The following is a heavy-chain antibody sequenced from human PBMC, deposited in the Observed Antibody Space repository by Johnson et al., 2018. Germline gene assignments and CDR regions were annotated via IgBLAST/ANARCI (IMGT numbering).Heavy chain of an antibody. CDR2: IYYSGST. D-gene: IGHD6-19*01. J-gene: IGHJ3*02. CDR1: GGSISSYY. CDR3: AKDMASAVAGPEDAFDI. V-gene: IGHV4-59*01. Sequence: QVQLQESGPGLVKPSETLSLTCTVSGGSISSYYWSWIRQPPGKGLEWIGYIYYSGSTNYNPSLKSRVTISVDTSKNQFSLKLSSVTAADTALYYCAKDMASAVAGPEDAFDIWGQGTMVTVSS.